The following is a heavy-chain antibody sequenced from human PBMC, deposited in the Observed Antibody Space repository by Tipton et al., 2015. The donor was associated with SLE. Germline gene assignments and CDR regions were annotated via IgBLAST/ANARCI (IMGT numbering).Heavy chain of an antibody. CDR1: GYSISSGYY. J-gene: IGHJ4*02. Sequence: TLSLTCTVSGYSISSGYYWGWIRQPPGRGLEWIGSIYHSGSTYYNPSLKSRVTISVDTSKNQFSLKLSSVTAADTAVYYCARVDWNVHFDYWGQGTLVTVSS. V-gene: IGHV4-38-2*02. CDR3: ARVDWNVHFDY. D-gene: IGHD1-1*01. CDR2: IYHSGST.